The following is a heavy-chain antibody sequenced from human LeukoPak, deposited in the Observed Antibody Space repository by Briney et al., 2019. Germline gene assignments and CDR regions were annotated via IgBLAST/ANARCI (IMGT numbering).Heavy chain of an antibody. V-gene: IGHV4-31*03. Sequence: SQTLSLTRTVSGGSISSGGYYWSWIRQHPGKGLEWIGYIYYSGSTYYNPSLKSRVTISVDTSKNQFSLKLSSVTAADTAAYYCARVGGSGYDYDAFDIWGQGTMVTVSS. D-gene: IGHD5-12*01. CDR3: ARVGGSGYDYDAFDI. J-gene: IGHJ3*02. CDR2: IYYSGST. CDR1: GGSISSGGYY.